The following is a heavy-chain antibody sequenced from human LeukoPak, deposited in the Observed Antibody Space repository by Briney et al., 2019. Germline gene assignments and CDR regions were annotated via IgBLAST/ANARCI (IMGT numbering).Heavy chain of an antibody. D-gene: IGHD3-22*01. V-gene: IGHV3-48*01. CDR3: ARDGGYYDSSGYYYHYYYYMDV. CDR2: ISSSSSTI. CDR1: GFTFSDFS. Sequence: PGGSLRLSCAASGFTFSDFSMNWVRQAPGKGLEWVSYISSSSSTIYYADSVKGRFTISRDNAKNTLYLQMNSLRAEDTAVYYCARDGGYYDSSGYYYHYYYYMDVWGKGTTVTISS. J-gene: IGHJ6*03.